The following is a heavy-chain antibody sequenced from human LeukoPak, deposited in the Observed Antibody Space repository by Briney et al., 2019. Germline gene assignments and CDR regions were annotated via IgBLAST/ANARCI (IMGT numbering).Heavy chain of an antibody. CDR3: ARDGEDYSNYVAPFGP. V-gene: IGHV3-30*03. Sequence: GGSLRLSCAASGFTFSDYGMHWVRQAPGKGLEWVAIISYDGSNKYYADSVKGRFTISRDNSKNTLYLQMNSLRAEDTAVYYCARDGEDYSNYVAPFGPWGQGTLVTVSS. D-gene: IGHD4-4*01. CDR1: GFTFSDYG. CDR2: ISYDGSNK. J-gene: IGHJ5*02.